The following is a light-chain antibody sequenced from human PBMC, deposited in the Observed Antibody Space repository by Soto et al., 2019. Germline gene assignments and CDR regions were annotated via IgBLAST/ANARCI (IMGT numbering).Light chain of an antibody. CDR3: MQATQIPHT. J-gene: IGKJ2*01. CDR2: KIS. V-gene: IGKV2-24*01. CDR1: QSLLHRDGNTY. Sequence: DIVMTQTALSSPVTLGQPASISCRSSQSLLHRDGNTYLSWLQQRPGQPPRLLISKISNRFSGVPDRFTGSGTGTDFTLTISRVEAEDVGVYYCMQATQIPHTFGQGTRLEI.